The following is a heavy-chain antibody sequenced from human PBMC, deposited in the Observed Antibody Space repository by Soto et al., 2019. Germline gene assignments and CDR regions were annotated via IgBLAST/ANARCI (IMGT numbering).Heavy chain of an antibody. CDR1: GFTFSSYA. J-gene: IGHJ4*02. V-gene: IGHV3-30-3*01. Sequence: GGSLRLSCAASGFTFSSYAMHWVRRAPGKGLEWVAVISYDGSNKYYADSVKGRFTISRDNSKNTLYLQMNSLRAEDTAVYYCARTYYYGSGSYSSFDYWGQGTLVTVSS. CDR3: ARTYYYGSGSYSSFDY. D-gene: IGHD3-10*01. CDR2: ISYDGSNK.